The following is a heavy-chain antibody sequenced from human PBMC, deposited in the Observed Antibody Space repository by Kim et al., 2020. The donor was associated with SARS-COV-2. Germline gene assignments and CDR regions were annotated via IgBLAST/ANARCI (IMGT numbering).Heavy chain of an antibody. CDR2: IYYSGST. V-gene: IGHV4-31*03. CDR3: ARTYCSGGSCYPQLYYYCGMDV. D-gene: IGHD2-15*01. Sequence: SETLSLTCTVSGGSISSGGYYWSWIRQHPGKGLEWIGYIYYSGSTYYNPSLKSRVTISVDTSKNQFSLKLSSVTAADTAVYYCARTYCSGGSCYPQLYYYCGMDVWGQGTTVTVSS. CDR1: GGSISSGGYY. J-gene: IGHJ6*02.